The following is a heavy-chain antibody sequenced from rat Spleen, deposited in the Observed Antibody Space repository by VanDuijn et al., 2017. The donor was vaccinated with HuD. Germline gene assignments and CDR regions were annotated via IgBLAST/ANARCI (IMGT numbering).Heavy chain of an antibody. CDR3: ARHGYNSYVMDA. D-gene: IGHD1-9*01. CDR1: GFTFSNYH. Sequence: EVQLVESGGGLVQPGRSMKLSCAASGFTFSNYHMAWVRQAPTKGLEWVATISSDGRRNYYRDSVKGRFTISRDNAKTSLYLQMDSLRSADTATYYCARHGYNSYVMDAWGQGASVTVSS. CDR2: ISSDGRRN. V-gene: IGHV5-29*01. J-gene: IGHJ4*01.